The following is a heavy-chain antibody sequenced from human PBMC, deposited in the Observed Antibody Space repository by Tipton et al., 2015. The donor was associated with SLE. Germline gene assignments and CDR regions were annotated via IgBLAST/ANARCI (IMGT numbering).Heavy chain of an antibody. J-gene: IGHJ4*02. D-gene: IGHD3-10*01. CDR1: GFTFGDYG. CDR3: SRGGFGSGGSPIGY. V-gene: IGHV3-49*03. CDR2: IRSKAHGGTT. Sequence: SLRLSCTASGFTFGDYGMSWFRQAPGKGLEWVGFIRSKAHGGTTDYAASVKGRFTISRDDSKSIAYLQMNSLKTDDTAVYYCSRGGFGSGGSPIGYWGQGTLVTVSS.